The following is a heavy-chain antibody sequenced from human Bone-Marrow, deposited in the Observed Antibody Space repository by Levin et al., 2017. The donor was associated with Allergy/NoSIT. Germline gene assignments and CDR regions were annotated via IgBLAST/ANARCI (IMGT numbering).Heavy chain of an antibody. V-gene: IGHV4-34*01. CDR3: ARTTASDEDAYDI. CDR2: INHAGST. D-gene: IGHD4-11*01. J-gene: IGHJ3*02. Sequence: PSETLSLTCAVNGGSLSNYYWSWIRQTPGRGLEWLGEINHAGSTNYKPSLRGRLTLSVDTSKDRFSLRLTSVNAADTAMYFCARTTASDEDAYDIWGQGTMVIVS. CDR1: GGSLSNYY.